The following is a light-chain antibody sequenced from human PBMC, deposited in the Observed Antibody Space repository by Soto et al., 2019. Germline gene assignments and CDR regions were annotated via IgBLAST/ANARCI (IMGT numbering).Light chain of an antibody. J-gene: IGLJ2*01. CDR2: DVS. V-gene: IGLV2-14*01. CDR3: SSYTSSSTLMV. CDR1: SSDVGGYNY. Sequence: QSALTQPASVSGSPGQSITISCTGTSSDVGGYNYVSWYQKHPGKAPKLMISDVSNRPSGVSNRFSGSKSGNTASLTISGLQAEDEADYYCSSYTSSSTLMVFGGGTTLTVL.